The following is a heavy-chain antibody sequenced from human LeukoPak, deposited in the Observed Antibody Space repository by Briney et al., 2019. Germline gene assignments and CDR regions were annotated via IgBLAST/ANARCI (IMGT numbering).Heavy chain of an antibody. CDR1: GFTFSGFW. J-gene: IGHJ4*02. Sequence: GGSLRLSCAASGFTFSGFWMSWVRQAPGKGLAWVANIKQDGSGKYFVDSVKGRFTISRDNAKNSLYLQMSSLRAEDTAVYYCARGGTRHPSPEDCWGRGTLVTVSS. D-gene: IGHD1-1*01. V-gene: IGHV3-7*03. CDR3: ARGGTRHPSPEDC. CDR2: IKQDGSGK.